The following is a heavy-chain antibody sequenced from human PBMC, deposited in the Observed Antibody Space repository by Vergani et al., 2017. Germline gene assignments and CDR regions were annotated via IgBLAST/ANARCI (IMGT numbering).Heavy chain of an antibody. D-gene: IGHD3-3*01. CDR3: ARATIFGVVPDAFDI. J-gene: IGHJ3*02. CDR1: GFTFSSYE. CDR2: ISSSGSTI. Sequence: EVQLVESGGGLVQPGGSLRLSCAASGFTFSSYEMNWVRQAPVKGLEWVSYISSSGSTIYYADSVKGRFTISSDNAKNSLYLQMNSLRAEDTAVYYCARATIFGVVPDAFDIWGQGTMVTVSS. V-gene: IGHV3-48*03.